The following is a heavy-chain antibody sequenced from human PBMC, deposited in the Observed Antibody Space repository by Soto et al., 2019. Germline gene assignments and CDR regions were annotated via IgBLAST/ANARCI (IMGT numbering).Heavy chain of an antibody. D-gene: IGHD2-2*02. CDR3: ARGDCKTSCYIGF. Sequence: GGSLRLSCAASGFTFSSYAMNWVRQAPGKGLEWVSYITSSGGATMYADSVKGRFTISRDNAKDSLYLQMNSLRVGDTAVYYCARGDCKTSCYIGFWGQGALVTVSS. CDR2: ITSSGGAT. CDR1: GFTFSSYA. J-gene: IGHJ4*02. V-gene: IGHV3-48*03.